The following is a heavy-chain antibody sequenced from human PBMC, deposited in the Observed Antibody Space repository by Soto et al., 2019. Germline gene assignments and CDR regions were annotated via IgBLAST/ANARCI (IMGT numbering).Heavy chain of an antibody. D-gene: IGHD6-19*01. CDR1: GFTVSSNY. V-gene: IGHV3-53*04. CDR3: ARSPQLTQWLVPFATEAFDI. J-gene: IGHJ3*02. Sequence: EVQLVESGGGLVQPGGSLRLSCAASGFTVSSNYMSWVRQAPGKGLEWVPVIYSGGSTYYADSVKGRFTISRHNAKNTLYIQMNSLRAEDQAVYYCARSPQLTQWLVPFATEAFDIWGQGTMVTVSS. CDR2: IYSGGST.